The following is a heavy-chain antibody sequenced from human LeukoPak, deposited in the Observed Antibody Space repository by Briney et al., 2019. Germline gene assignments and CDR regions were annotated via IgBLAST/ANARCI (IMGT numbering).Heavy chain of an antibody. Sequence: AGGSLRLSCAASGFTFSSYSMNWVRQAPGKGLEWVSSISSSSSYIYYADSVKGRFTISRDNAKNSLYLQMNSLRAEDTAVYYCATPGRRYSSRWYNWSDPWGQGTLVTVSS. CDR2: ISSSSSYI. J-gene: IGHJ5*02. D-gene: IGHD6-19*01. V-gene: IGHV3-21*01. CDR3: ATPGRRYSSRWYNWSDP. CDR1: GFTFSSYS.